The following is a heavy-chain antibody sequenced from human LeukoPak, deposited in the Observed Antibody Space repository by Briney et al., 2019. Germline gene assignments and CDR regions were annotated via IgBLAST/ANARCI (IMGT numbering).Heavy chain of an antibody. V-gene: IGHV3-30*04. CDR3: ARDGVASFDY. CDR2: ISYDGSNK. D-gene: IGHD3-3*01. CDR1: GFTFSSYA. Sequence: PGGSLRLSCAASGFTFSSYAMHWVRQAPGKGLEWVAVISYDGSNKYYADSVKGRFTISRDNSKNTLHLQMNSLRAGDTAVYYCARDGVASFDYWGQGTLVTVSS. J-gene: IGHJ4*02.